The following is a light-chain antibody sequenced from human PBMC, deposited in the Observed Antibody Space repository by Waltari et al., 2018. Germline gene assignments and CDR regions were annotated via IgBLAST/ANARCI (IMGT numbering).Light chain of an antibody. CDR2: NAS. Sequence: EIVVTPSPGTLASSPGETATLPCRASQRLSRRHFAWYQQKPGQAPRPLISNASSRATGIADRFSGSGSGTDFTLTISRLEPEDFAVYYCQQYGSSPPRYSFGQGTKLEIK. CDR1: QRLSRRH. CDR3: QQYGSSPPRYS. J-gene: IGKJ2*03. V-gene: IGKV3-20*01.